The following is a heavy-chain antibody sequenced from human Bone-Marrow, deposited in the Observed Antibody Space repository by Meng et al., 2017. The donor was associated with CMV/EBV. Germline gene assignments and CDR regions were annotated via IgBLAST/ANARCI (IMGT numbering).Heavy chain of an antibody. J-gene: IGHJ6*02. CDR1: GFTFSSYW. CDR3: AREVVVVVPAATNYYYYGMDV. D-gene: IGHD2-2*01. Sequence: GGSLRLSCAASGFTFSSYWMHWVRQAPGKGLVWVSRINSDGSSTSYADSVKGRFTISRDNAKNTLYLQMNSLRAEDTAVYYCAREVVVVVPAATNYYYYGMDVWGQGTTVTSP. CDR2: INSDGSST. V-gene: IGHV3-74*01.